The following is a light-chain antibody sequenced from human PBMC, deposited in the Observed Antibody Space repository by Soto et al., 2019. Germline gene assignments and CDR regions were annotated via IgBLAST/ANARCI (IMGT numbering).Light chain of an antibody. CDR1: SSDVGGYNY. CDR2: DVS. V-gene: IGLV2-14*01. Sequence: QSALTQPASVSGSPGQSITISCTGTSSDVGGYNYVSWYQQHPGKAPKLMIYDVSNRPSGVSNRFSGSKSGNTASLTISGLQAEDEADYHCSSYTRSSTPYVFGTGTKLTVL. J-gene: IGLJ1*01. CDR3: SSYTRSSTPYV.